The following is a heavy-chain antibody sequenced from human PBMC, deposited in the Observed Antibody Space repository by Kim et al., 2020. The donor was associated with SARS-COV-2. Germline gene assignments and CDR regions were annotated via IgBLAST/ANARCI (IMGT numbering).Heavy chain of an antibody. V-gene: IGHV4-39*01. CDR1: GGSISSSSYY. CDR2: IYYSGST. D-gene: IGHD6-19*01. CDR3: ARHQSSGWYWGYAFDI. J-gene: IGHJ3*02. Sequence: ETLSLTCTVSGGSISSSSYYWGWIRQPPGKGLEWIGSIYYSGSTYYNPSLKSRVTISVDTSKNQFSLKLSSVTAADTAVYYCARHQSSGWYWGYAFDIWGQGTMVTVSS.